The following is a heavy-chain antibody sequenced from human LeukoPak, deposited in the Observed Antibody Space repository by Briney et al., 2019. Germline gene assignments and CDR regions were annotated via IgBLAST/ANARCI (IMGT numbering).Heavy chain of an antibody. CDR3: ARGDSSSWTPQPYWFDP. Sequence: SETLSLTCTVSGGSISSYYWSWLRQPPGKGLEWIGYIYYSGSTNYNPSLKSRVTISVDTSKNQFSLKLSSVTAADTAVYYCARGDSSSWTPQPYWFDPWGQGTLVTVSS. CDR1: GGSISSYY. J-gene: IGHJ5*02. CDR2: IYYSGST. V-gene: IGHV4-59*12. D-gene: IGHD6-13*01.